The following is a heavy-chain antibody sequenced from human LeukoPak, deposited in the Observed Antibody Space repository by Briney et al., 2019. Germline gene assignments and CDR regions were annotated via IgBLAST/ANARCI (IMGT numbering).Heavy chain of an antibody. CDR3: ARDRPLYYYDSSGYYPDAFDI. CDR2: ISSSSSYI. D-gene: IGHD3-22*01. Sequence: PRGSLRLSCAASGFTFSGYSMNWVRQAPGKGLEWVSSISSSSSYIYYAASVRGRFTISRDNAKNSMYLQMISLRAEDTAVYYCARDRPLYYYDSSGYYPDAFDIWGQGTMVTVSS. V-gene: IGHV3-21*01. J-gene: IGHJ3*02. CDR1: GFTFSGYS.